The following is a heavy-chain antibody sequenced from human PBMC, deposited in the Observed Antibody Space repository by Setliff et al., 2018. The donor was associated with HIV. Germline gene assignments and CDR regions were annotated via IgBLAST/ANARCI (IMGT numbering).Heavy chain of an antibody. D-gene: IGHD3-16*01. J-gene: IGHJ6*03. CDR2: ISYGSTYI. V-gene: IGHV3-21*01. CDR1: GYSFTSYW. CDR3: ARSGGIGNYHWDV. Sequence: PGESLKISCKGSGYSFTSYWIGWVRQMPGKGLEWVSSISYGSTYIYQSDSVRGRFTISRDDAKKTLYLQMNSLGVEDTAVYYCARSGGIGNYHWDVWGKGTTVTVSS.